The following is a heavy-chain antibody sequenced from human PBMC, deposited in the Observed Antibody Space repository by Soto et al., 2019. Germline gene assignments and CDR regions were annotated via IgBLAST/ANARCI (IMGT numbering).Heavy chain of an antibody. CDR1: GFTFSSYA. J-gene: IGHJ4*02. CDR2: IGAGGHNT. CDR3: AKTSGYFDY. Sequence: GGSLRLSCAASGFTFSSYAMSWVRQAPGKGLDWVSGIGAGGHNTYYAESVKGRFTISRDNSKNTLYLQMNSLRAEDTAVYYCAKTSGYFDYWGQGTLVTVSS. V-gene: IGHV3-23*01. D-gene: IGHD1-26*01.